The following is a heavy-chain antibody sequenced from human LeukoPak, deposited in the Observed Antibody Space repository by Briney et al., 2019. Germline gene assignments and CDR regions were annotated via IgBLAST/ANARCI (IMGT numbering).Heavy chain of an antibody. CDR3: ARGGRTYYDILTGYRGMDY. V-gene: IGHV3-23*01. D-gene: IGHD3-9*01. CDR1: GFFVSNNY. Sequence: GGSLRLSCAASGFFVSNNYMSWVRQAPGKGLEWVSAISGSGGSTYYADSVKGRFTISRDNSKNTLYLQMNSLRAEDTAVYYCARGGRTYYDILTGYRGMDYWGQGTLVTVSS. CDR2: ISGSGGST. J-gene: IGHJ4*02.